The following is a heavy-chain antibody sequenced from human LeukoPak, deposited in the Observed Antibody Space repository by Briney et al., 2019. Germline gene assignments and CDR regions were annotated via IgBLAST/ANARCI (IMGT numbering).Heavy chain of an antibody. CDR3: ARESVAGNFAY. J-gene: IGHJ4*02. Sequence: PVASVKVSCKASGYTFTSYAMHWVRQAPGQRLEWMGWINAGNGNTKYSQKFQGRVTITRDTSASTAYMELSSLRSEDTAVYYCARESVAGNFAYWGQGTLVTVSS. CDR2: INAGNGNT. D-gene: IGHD6-19*01. V-gene: IGHV1-3*01. CDR1: GYTFTSYA.